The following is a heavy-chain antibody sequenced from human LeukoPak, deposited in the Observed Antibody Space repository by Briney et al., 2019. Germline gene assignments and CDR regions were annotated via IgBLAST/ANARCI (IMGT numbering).Heavy chain of an antibody. V-gene: IGHV4-34*01. CDR3: ARSYYYGSGSYGFFFDY. D-gene: IGHD3-10*01. CDR1: GGSFSGYY. CDR2: INHSGST. Sequence: SETLSLTCAVYGGSFSGYYWSWVRQPPGKGLEWIGEINHSGSTNYNPSLKSRVTISVDTSKNQFSLKLSSVTAADTAVYYCARSYYYGSGSYGFFFDYWGQGTLVTVSS. J-gene: IGHJ4*02.